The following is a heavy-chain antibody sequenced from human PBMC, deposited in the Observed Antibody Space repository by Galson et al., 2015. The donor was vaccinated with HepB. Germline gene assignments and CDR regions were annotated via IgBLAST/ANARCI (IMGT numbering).Heavy chain of an antibody. Sequence: ETLSPTCTVSGGSISSSSYYWGWIRQPPGKGLEWIGSIYYSGSTYYNPSLKSRVTISVDTSKNQFSLKLSSVTAADTAVYYCARALDMASIDYWGQGTLVTVSS. CDR3: ARALDMASIDY. V-gene: IGHV4-39*01. D-gene: IGHD2-15*01. CDR2: IYYSGST. J-gene: IGHJ4*02. CDR1: GGSISSSSYY.